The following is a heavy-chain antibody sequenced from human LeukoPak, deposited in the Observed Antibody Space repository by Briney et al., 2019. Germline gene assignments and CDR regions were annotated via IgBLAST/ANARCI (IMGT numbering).Heavy chain of an antibody. CDR2: IGTAGDT. CDR1: GFTFTNHA. J-gene: IGHJ6*02. Sequence: GGSLRLSCAASGFTFTNHAMHWVRQGTGKGLEWVSAIGTAGDTFYPGSVKGRSTISRDNAKNSLYLQMSNLRAEDTAVYFCARGGGLDVWGQGATVTVSS. D-gene: IGHD3-16*01. V-gene: IGHV3-13*01. CDR3: ARGGGLDV.